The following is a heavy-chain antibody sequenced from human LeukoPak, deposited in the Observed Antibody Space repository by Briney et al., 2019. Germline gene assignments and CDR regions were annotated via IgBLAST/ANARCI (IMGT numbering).Heavy chain of an antibody. CDR2: INHSGST. CDR3: ARGKGLRFGES. J-gene: IGHJ5*02. CDR1: GGSFSGYY. V-gene: IGHV4-34*01. Sequence: SETLSLTCAVYGGSFSGYYWSWIRQPPGKGLEWIGEINHSGSTNYNPSLKSRVTISVDTSKNQFSLKLSSVTAADTAVYYCARGKGLRFGESWGQGTLVTVSS. D-gene: IGHD3-10*01.